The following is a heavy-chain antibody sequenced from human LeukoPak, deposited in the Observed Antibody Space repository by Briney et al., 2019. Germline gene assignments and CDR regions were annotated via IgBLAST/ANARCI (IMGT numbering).Heavy chain of an antibody. CDR2: IIPILGIA. V-gene: IGHV1-69*04. D-gene: IGHD3-22*01. Sequence: GASVKVSCKASGGTFSSYAISWVRQAPGQGLEWMGRIIPILGIANYAQKFQGRVTITADKSTSTAYMELSSLRSEDTAVYYCARAPRLRKHGMDVWGQGTTVTVSS. J-gene: IGHJ6*02. CDR1: GGTFSSYA. CDR3: ARAPRLRKHGMDV.